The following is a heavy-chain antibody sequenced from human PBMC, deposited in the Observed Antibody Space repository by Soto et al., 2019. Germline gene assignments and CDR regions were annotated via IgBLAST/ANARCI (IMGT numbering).Heavy chain of an antibody. V-gene: IGHV3-30*18. J-gene: IGHJ4*02. CDR3: AKESPPTKD. CDR2: MSYDGSNK. D-gene: IGHD5-12*01. Sequence: GSLRLSCAASGFTFSNYGMHWVRQAPGKGLEWVAVMSYDGSNKNYADSVKGRFTISRDNSKNTLYLQMNSLRAEDTAVYYCAKESPPTKDWGQGTLVTVSS. CDR1: GFTFSNYG.